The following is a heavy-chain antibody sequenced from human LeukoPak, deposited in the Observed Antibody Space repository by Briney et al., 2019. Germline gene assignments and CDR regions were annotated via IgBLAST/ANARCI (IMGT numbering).Heavy chain of an antibody. Sequence: ASVKVSCKASGYTFTSYGISWVRQAPGQGLEWMGWISACNGNTNYAQKLQGRVTMTTDTSTSTAYMGLRSLRSDDTAVYYCARGNYYYDSSGFPPSDYWGQGTLVTVSS. CDR3: ARGNYYYDSSGFPPSDY. V-gene: IGHV1-18*01. J-gene: IGHJ4*02. CDR2: ISACNGNT. D-gene: IGHD3-22*01. CDR1: GYTFTSYG.